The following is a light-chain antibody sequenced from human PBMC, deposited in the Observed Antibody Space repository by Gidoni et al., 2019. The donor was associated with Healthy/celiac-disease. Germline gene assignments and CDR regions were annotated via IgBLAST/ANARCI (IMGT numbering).Light chain of an antibody. CDR1: QSVLYSSNNKND. Sequence: DIVMPQSPDSLAVSLGERATINCKSSQSVLYSSNNKNDLAWYQQKPRQPPKLLIYWASTRESGVPDRFSGSGSGTDFTLTISSLQAEDVAVYYCQQYYSTPWTFGQGTKVEIK. CDR3: QQYYSTPWT. CDR2: WAS. V-gene: IGKV4-1*01. J-gene: IGKJ1*01.